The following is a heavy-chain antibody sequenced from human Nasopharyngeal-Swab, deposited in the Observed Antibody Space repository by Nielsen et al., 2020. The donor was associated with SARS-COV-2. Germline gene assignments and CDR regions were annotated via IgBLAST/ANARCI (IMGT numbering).Heavy chain of an antibody. CDR3: AAYGSGSYYTL. CDR1: GFTFDDYA. V-gene: IGHV3-9*01. D-gene: IGHD3-10*01. J-gene: IGHJ4*02. Sequence: GGSLRLSCAASGFTFDDYAMHWVRQAPGKGLEWVSGISWNSGSMGYADSVKGRFTISRDNAKNSLYLQMNSLRAEDTALYYCAAYGSGSYYTLWGQGTLVTVSS. CDR2: ISWNSGSM.